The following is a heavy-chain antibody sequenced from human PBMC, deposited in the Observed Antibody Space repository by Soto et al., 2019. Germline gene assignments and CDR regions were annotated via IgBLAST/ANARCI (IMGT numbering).Heavy chain of an antibody. Sequence: QVQLVQSGAEVKKPGASVKVSCKASGYTFTSYAMHWVRQAPGQRLEWMGWINAGNGHTKYSQKFQGRVTITRDTSASTAYMELTRLRSEDTAVYYCARSRGFYYVDYWGQGTLVTVSS. V-gene: IGHV1-3*01. J-gene: IGHJ4*02. CDR3: ARSRGFYYVDY. D-gene: IGHD3-22*01. CDR2: INAGNGHT. CDR1: GYTFTSYA.